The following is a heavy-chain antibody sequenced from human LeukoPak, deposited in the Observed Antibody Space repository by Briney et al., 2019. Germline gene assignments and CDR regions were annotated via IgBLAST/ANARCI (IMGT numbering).Heavy chain of an antibody. CDR3: AAEGSYYDFWSGQTDAFDI. CDR1: GGSISSSSYY. V-gene: IGHV4-39*07. J-gene: IGHJ3*02. CDR2: IYYSGST. D-gene: IGHD3-3*01. Sequence: PSETLSLTCTVSGGSISSSSYYWGWIRQPPGKGLEWIGSIYYSGSTYYNPSLKSRVTISVDTSKNQFSLKLSSVTAADTAVYYCAAEGSYYDFWSGQTDAFDIWGQGTMVTVSS.